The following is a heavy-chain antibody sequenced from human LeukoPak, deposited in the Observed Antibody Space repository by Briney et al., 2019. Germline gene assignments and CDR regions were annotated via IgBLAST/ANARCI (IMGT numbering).Heavy chain of an antibody. CDR1: GGSISSGDYY. CDR3: ARDQGYSYGAFDF. J-gene: IGHJ4*02. V-gene: IGHV4-30-4*01. Sequence: PQTLSLTCTVSGGSISSGDYYWSWIRQPPGKGLEWIGFLYSSGSTYYNPSLKSRLTISVDTSKNQFSLRLSSVTAADTAVYYCARDQGYSYGAFDFWGQGALVTVSS. CDR2: LYSSGST. D-gene: IGHD5-18*01.